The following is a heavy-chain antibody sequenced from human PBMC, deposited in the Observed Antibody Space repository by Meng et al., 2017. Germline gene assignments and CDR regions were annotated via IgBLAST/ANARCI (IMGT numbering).Heavy chain of an antibody. CDR1: GFTFSSYW. CDR2: IKQDGSEK. V-gene: IGHV3-7*01. D-gene: IGHD6-13*01. J-gene: IGHJ4*02. CDR3: AREDYSSSWLHDY. Sequence: GGSLRLSCAASGFTFSSYWMSWVRQAPGKWLEWVANIKQDGSEKYYVDSVKGRFTISRDNAKNSLYLQMNSLRAEDTAVYYCAREDYSSSWLHDYWGQGTLVTVSS.